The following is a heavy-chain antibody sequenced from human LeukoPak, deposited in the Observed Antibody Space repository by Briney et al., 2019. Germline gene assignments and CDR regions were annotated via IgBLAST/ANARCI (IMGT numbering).Heavy chain of an antibody. J-gene: IGHJ3*02. Sequence: GGSPRLSCAASGFRFDDYVMHWVRQVPGKGLEWVSSISWEIGRRDYAATVNGRFTTSRDNPKNSLDLQMNSLSPEDTAFYYCAKGRIKMAQLSLPADGFHIWGRGTMVTVSS. V-gene: IGHV3-9*01. CDR2: ISWEIGRR. D-gene: IGHD5-24*01. CDR1: GFRFDDYV. CDR3: AKGRIKMAQLSLPADGFHI.